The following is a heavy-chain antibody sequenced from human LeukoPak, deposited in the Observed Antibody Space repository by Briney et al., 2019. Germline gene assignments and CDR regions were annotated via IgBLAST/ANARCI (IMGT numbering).Heavy chain of an antibody. CDR3: AKDYSSGWYELGAFDI. J-gene: IGHJ3*02. CDR1: GFTFSGYV. D-gene: IGHD6-19*01. V-gene: IGHV3-30*18. Sequence: GGSLRLSCAVSGFTFSGYVMHWVRQAPGKGLDWVAVISHDGSNIYYADSAKGRFTISRDDSKNTLYLQMNSLRAEDTAMYYCAKDYSSGWYELGAFDIWGQGTMVTVSS. CDR2: ISHDGSNI.